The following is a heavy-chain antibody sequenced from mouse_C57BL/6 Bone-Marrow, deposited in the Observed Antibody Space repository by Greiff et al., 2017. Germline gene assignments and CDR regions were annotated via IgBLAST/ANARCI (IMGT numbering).Heavy chain of an antibody. CDR3: ARREDYAMDY. V-gene: IGHV1-81*01. J-gene: IGHJ4*01. CDR1: GYTFTSYG. CDR2: IYPRSGNT. Sequence: VKLQQSGAELARPGASVKLSCKASGYTFTSYGISWVKQRTGQGLEWIGEIYPRSGNTYYNEKFKGKATLTADKSSSTAYMELRSLTSEDSAVXFCARREDYAMDYWGQGTSVTVSS.